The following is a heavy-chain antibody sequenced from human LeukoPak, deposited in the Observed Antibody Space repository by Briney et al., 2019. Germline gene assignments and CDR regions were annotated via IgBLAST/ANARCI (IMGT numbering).Heavy chain of an antibody. CDR2: IKPNSGNT. Sequence: GSVKVSCKASGYTFTSYDINWVRQATGQGLEWMGWIKPNSGNTSYAQKFQGRVTMTRNTSISTAYMELSSLRSEDTAVYYCARGFPSPRRYCSSTSCYGGLNWFDPWGQGTLVTVSS. V-gene: IGHV1-8*01. CDR3: ARGFPSPRRYCSSTSCYGGLNWFDP. D-gene: IGHD2-2*01. J-gene: IGHJ5*02. CDR1: GYTFTSYD.